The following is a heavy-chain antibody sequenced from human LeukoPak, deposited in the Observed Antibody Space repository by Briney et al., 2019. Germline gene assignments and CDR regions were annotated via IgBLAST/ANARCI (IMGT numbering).Heavy chain of an antibody. CDR2: IYYSGST. J-gene: IGHJ6*03. D-gene: IGHD2-2*01. Sequence: SETLSLTCTVSGGSISSSSYYWGWIRQPPGKGLEWIGSIYYSGSTYYNPSLKSRVTISVDTSKNQFSLKLSSVTAADTAVYYCARDGPGGAYYMDVWGKGTTVTVSS. CDR1: GGSISSSSYY. V-gene: IGHV4-39*02. CDR3: ARDGPGGAYYMDV.